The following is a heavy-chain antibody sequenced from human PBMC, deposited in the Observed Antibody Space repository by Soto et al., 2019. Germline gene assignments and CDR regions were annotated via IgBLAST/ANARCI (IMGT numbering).Heavy chain of an antibody. J-gene: IGHJ3*02. Sequence: QVQLVQSGAEVKKPGSSVKVSCKASGGTFSNHAINWVRQAPGQGLEWMGRIIPIFTTTNYAQKFQGRVKNPADESTITAYMELSSLKHDDTAVYYCAREVAADGTFREDVFDIWGQGTMVTVSS. D-gene: IGHD6-13*01. CDR2: IIPIFTTT. V-gene: IGHV1-69*12. CDR3: AREVAADGTFREDVFDI. CDR1: GGTFSNHA.